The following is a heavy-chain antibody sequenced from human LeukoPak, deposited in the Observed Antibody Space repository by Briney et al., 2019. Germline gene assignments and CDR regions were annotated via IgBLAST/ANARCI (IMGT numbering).Heavy chain of an antibody. CDR2: FDPEDGET. CDR3: ATDLYSGSYYGHYYYGMDV. D-gene: IGHD1-26*01. J-gene: IGHJ6*02. V-gene: IGHV1-24*01. CDR1: GYTLTELS. Sequence: GASVKVSCKVSGYTLTELSMHWVRQAPGKGLEWMGGFDPEDGETIYAQKFQGRVTMTEDTSTDTAYMELSSLRSEDTAVYYCATDLYSGSYYGHYYYGMDVWGQGTTVTVPS.